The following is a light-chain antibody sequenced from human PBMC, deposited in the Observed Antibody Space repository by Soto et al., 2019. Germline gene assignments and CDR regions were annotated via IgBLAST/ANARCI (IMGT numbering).Light chain of an antibody. CDR3: GTWDSSLSAGV. CDR1: SSNIGNNY. Sequence: QSVLTQPPSESEAPGQKVTISCSGSSSNIGNNYVSWYQQLPGTAPKLLIYDNNKRPSGIPDRFSGSKSGTSATLGITGLQTGDEADYYCGTWDSSLSAGVFGGGTKVTV. CDR2: DNN. J-gene: IGLJ2*01. V-gene: IGLV1-51*01.